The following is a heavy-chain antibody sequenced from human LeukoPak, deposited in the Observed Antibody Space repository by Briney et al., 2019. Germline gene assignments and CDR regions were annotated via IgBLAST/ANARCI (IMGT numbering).Heavy chain of an antibody. J-gene: IGHJ4*02. CDR2: TRNKANSYTT. CDR1: GFTFSDHY. D-gene: IGHD3-10*01. CDR3: ARPSFSTSSGNPSDY. V-gene: IGHV3-72*01. Sequence: GGSLRLSCAASGFTFSDHYMDWVRQAPGKGLEWVGRTRNKANSYTTEYAASVKGRFTISRDDSKNSLYLQMNSLKTEDTAVYYCARPSFSTSSGNPSDYWGQGTLITASP.